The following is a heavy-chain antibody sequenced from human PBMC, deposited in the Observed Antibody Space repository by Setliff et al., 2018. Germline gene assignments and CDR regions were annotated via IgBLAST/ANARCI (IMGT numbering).Heavy chain of an antibody. Sequence: SVKVSCKVSGYTLTELSRHWVRQAPGKGLEWMGGFDPEDGETIYAQKFQGRVTMTEDTSTDTAYMELSSLRSEDTAVYYCATNAGRSSSWYPRRPGEGRAFDIWGQGTMVTVSS. CDR3: ATNAGRSSSWYPRRPGEGRAFDI. CDR1: GYTLTELS. CDR2: FDPEDGET. V-gene: IGHV1-24*01. D-gene: IGHD6-13*01. J-gene: IGHJ3*02.